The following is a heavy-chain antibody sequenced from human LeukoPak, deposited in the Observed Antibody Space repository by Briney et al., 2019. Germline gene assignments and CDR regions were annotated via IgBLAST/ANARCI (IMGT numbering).Heavy chain of an antibody. Sequence: ASVKVSCKASGYTFTGYYIHWVRQAPGQGLEWMGRINPNSGGTNYAQKFQGRVTMTRYMSISTAYMELSALRSDDTAVYFCARADTVTTSPFDYWGQGTLVTVSS. D-gene: IGHD4-11*01. CDR1: GYTFTGYY. V-gene: IGHV1-2*06. CDR2: INPNSGGT. CDR3: ARADTVTTSPFDY. J-gene: IGHJ4*02.